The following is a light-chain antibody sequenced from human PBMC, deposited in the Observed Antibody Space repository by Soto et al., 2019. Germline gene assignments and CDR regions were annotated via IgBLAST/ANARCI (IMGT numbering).Light chain of an antibody. CDR2: EVI. V-gene: IGLV2-14*01. CDR1: SSDVGGAYNY. Sequence: QSALTQPASVSGSPGQSITISCTGTSSDVGGAYNYVSWYQQHPGKAPKLMIYEVIHRPSGVSNRFSGSKSGNTASLTISGLQAEDEADYYCASYTRTTTLVFGGGTKLTVL. J-gene: IGLJ2*01. CDR3: ASYTRTTTLV.